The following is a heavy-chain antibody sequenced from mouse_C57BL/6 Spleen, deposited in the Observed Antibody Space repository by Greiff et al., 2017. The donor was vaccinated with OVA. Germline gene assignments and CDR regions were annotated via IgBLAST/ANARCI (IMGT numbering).Heavy chain of an antibody. CDR2: ISYDGSN. D-gene: IGHD2-4*01. J-gene: IGHJ1*03. CDR3: ARAEGLRRYWYFDV. V-gene: IGHV3-6*01. Sequence: DVKLVESGPGLVKPSQSLSLTCSVTGYSITSGYYWNWIRQFPGNKLEWMGYISYDGSNNYNPSLKNRISITRDTSKNQFFLKLNSVTTEDTATYYCARAEGLRRYWYFDVWGTGTTVTVSS. CDR1: GYSITSGYY.